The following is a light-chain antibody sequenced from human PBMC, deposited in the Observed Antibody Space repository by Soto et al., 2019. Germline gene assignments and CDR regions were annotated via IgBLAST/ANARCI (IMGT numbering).Light chain of an antibody. CDR2: GVS. J-gene: IGKJ1*01. CDR3: QQSNTFPRT. V-gene: IGKV1-12*01. Sequence: DIQMTQSPSSVSASVGDTVTITCRASQDVSSWLAWYQQKPGKAPKLLIYGVSRLQSGVPSRFSGSGSGTKFTLTTNSLQPEDFATYFCQQSNTFPRTFGQGTTVDIK. CDR1: QDVSSW.